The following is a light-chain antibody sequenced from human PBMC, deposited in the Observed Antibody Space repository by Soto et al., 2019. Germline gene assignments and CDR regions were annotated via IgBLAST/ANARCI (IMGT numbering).Light chain of an antibody. CDR2: DAS. CDR1: RTVSSNS. J-gene: IGKJ2*01. V-gene: IGKV3-20*01. Sequence: EIVLTQSPGTLSLSPGERATLSCRASRTVSSNSLAWYQQKPGQAPRVLIYDASSRATGIPDRFSGSGSGTDFTLIISRLEPGDFAVYYCQQYGSAPRTFGQGTKLEIK. CDR3: QQYGSAPRT.